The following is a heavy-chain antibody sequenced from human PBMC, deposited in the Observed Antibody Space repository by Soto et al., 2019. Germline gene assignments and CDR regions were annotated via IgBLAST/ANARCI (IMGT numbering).Heavy chain of an antibody. V-gene: IGHV4-61*01. CDR3: ARDFSRLGLHLD. J-gene: IGHJ4*02. D-gene: IGHD3-3*01. CDR2: VYYSGST. Sequence: QVQLQESGPGLVKPSETLSLTSTVSGGSVSSGSYYWSWIRQPPGKGLEWIGYVYYSGSTNYNPSLKSRVTISVDTSKNQFSLNLGSVTAADTAVYYCARDFSRLGLHLDWGQGTLVTVSS. CDR1: GGSVSSGSYY.